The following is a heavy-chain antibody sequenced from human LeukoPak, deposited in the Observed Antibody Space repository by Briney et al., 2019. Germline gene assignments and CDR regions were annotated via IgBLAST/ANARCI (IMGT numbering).Heavy chain of an antibody. CDR3: ARGTRWLQALDY. Sequence: SETLSLTCAVYGGPFSGYYWSWIRQPPGKGLEWIGEINHSGSTNYNPSLKSRVTISVDTSKNQFSLKLSSVTAADTAVYYCARGTRWLQALDYWGQGTLVTVSS. CDR1: GGPFSGYY. V-gene: IGHV4-34*01. CDR2: INHSGST. D-gene: IGHD5-12*01. J-gene: IGHJ4*02.